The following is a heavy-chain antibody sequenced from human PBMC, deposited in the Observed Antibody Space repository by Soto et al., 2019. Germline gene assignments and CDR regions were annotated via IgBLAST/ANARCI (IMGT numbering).Heavy chain of an antibody. CDR1: GYTFTSYG. CDR2: INAANGDT. J-gene: IGHJ3*02. D-gene: IGHD3-22*01. CDR3: ARGDSSGYPDAFDI. V-gene: IGHV1-3*01. Sequence: QVQLVQSGTEVKKPGASVKVSCKASGYTFTSYGIHWVRQAPGQRLEWMGWINAANGDTKYSPKFQGRVTITRDTSASTAYMELSSLRSEDTAVYYCARGDSSGYPDAFDIWGQGTMVTVSS.